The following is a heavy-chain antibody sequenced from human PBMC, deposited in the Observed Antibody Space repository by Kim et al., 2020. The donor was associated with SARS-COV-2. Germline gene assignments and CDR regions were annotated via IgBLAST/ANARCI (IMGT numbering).Heavy chain of an antibody. CDR3: AKDRATMNSYGMDV. V-gene: IGHV3-30*02. J-gene: IGHJ6*02. Sequence: AKSVRGRLTISRDNSKNTLYLQMNSLRAEDTAVYYCAKDRATMNSYGMDVWGQGTTVTVSS. D-gene: IGHD5-12*01.